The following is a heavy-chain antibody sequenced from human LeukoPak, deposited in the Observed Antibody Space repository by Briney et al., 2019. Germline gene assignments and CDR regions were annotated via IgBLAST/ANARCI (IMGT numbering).Heavy chain of an antibody. V-gene: IGHV1-69*04. J-gene: IGHJ6*02. CDR3: ATLDGMDV. Sequence: ASVKVSCKASGGTFSSYAISWVRQAPGQGLEWMGRIIPILGIANYAQRFQGRVTITADKSTSTAYMELSSLRSEDTAVYYCATLDGMDVWGQGTTVTVSS. CDR2: IIPILGIA. CDR1: GGTFSSYA.